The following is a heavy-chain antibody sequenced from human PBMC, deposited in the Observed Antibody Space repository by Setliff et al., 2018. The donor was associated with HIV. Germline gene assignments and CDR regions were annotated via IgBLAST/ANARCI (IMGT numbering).Heavy chain of an antibody. CDR1: GGSISSHY. CDR3: ARGGGSSWAYYYYMDV. D-gene: IGHD6-13*01. J-gene: IGHJ6*03. Sequence: PSETLSLTCTVSGGSISSHYWSWIRQPPGKGLDWIGYIYYSGTTTYNPSLKSRVIISVDTSKSQFSLKLSSVTAADTAVYYCARGGGSSWAYYYYMDVWGKGTTVTVSS. CDR2: IYYSGTT. V-gene: IGHV4-59*11.